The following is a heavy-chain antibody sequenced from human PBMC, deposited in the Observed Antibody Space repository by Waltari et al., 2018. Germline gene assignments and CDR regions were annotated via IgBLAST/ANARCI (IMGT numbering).Heavy chain of an antibody. CDR2: IYWDDDK. Sequence: QITLKESGPTLVKPTQTLTLPCTFTGFSPSTSGMGVGWIRQPPGKALEWLALIYWDDDKRYRPSLKSRLTITKHTSKNQVVLTMTNMDSVDTATYYCAHKKYGVANSFDYWGQGILVTVSA. CDR1: GFSPSTSGMG. J-gene: IGHJ4*02. V-gene: IGHV2-5*02. D-gene: IGHD2-15*01. CDR3: AHKKYGVANSFDY.